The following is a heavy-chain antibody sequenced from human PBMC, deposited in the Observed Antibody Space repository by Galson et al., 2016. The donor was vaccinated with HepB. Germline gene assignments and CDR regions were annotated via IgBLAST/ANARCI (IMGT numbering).Heavy chain of an antibody. CDR2: FYGSGRT. CDR1: GGSITDYR. J-gene: IGHJ4*02. Sequence: ETLSLTCSVSGGSITDYRWSWIRQPPGKGLEWIGYFYGSGRTDYNPSLKSRATLSVDTSKNQFSLKLSSMTAADTAVYYCARSGTYYIFDFWGQGTLVTVSS. V-gene: IGHV4-59*01. D-gene: IGHD3-22*01. CDR3: ARSGTYYIFDF.